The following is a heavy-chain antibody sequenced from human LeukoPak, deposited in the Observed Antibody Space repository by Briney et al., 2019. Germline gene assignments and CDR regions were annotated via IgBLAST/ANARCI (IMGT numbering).Heavy chain of an antibody. V-gene: IGHV4-34*01. Sequence: PSETLSLTCAVYGGSFSGYYWSWIRQPPGKGLEWIGEINHSGSTNYNPSLKSRVTISVDTSKNQFSLKLSSVTAADTAVYYCARRSETHDAFDIWGQGTMVTVSS. CDR2: INHSGST. CDR3: ARRSETHDAFDI. J-gene: IGHJ3*02. CDR1: GGSFSGYY.